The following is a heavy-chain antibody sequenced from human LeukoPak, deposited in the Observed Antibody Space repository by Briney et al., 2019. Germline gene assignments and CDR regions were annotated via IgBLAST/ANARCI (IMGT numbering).Heavy chain of an antibody. CDR2: IIPIFGTA. CDR1: GGTFSSYA. CDR3: ARDLGRSSGWFVGVFMDV. V-gene: IGHV1-69*13. J-gene: IGHJ6*02. Sequence: SVKVSCKASGGTFSSYANNWVRQAPGQGLEWKGGIIPIFGTANYAQKFQGRVTITADESTSTAYMELSSLRSEDTAMYYCARDLGRSSGWFVGVFMDVWGQGTTVTVSS. D-gene: IGHD6-19*01.